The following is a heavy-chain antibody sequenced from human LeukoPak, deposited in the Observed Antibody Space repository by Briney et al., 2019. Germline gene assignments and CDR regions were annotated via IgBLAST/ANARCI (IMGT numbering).Heavy chain of an antibody. CDR1: GGSFSGHY. CDR2: INHGGST. CDR3: ARGRYVTTRGGAAAGFLDY. V-gene: IGHV4-34*01. Sequence: PSETLSLTCAVSGGSFSGHYWNWIRQPPGKGLEWIGEINHGGSTNYNPSLKSRVTISVDTSQDQFSLRLSSVTAADTAVYYCARGRYVTTRGGAAAGFLDYWGQGTLVTVST. D-gene: IGHD6-13*01. J-gene: IGHJ4*02.